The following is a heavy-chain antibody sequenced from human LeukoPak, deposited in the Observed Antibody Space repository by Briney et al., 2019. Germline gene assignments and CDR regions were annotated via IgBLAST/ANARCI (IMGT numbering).Heavy chain of an antibody. V-gene: IGHV4-34*04. CDR1: GGSFRVYY. CDR3: ARGTGFGDESRHGMDV. CDR2: INRSVRA. D-gene: IGHD3-10*01. Sequence: SESLSLTPAVYGGSFRVYYWSSIRQTPREGVGWVWEINRSVRANNNPSPKSRATLSVEASKNKFSLKLSSVTSAATARFCCARGTGFGDESRHGMDVWGQGTTVTDSS. J-gene: IGHJ6*02.